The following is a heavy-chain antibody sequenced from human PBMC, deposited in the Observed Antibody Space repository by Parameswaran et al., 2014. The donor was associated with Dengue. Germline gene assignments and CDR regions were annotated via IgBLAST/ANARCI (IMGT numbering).Heavy chain of an antibody. V-gene: IGHV2-5*08. Sequence: RWIRQPPGKALEWLALIYWDDDKRYSPSLKSRLTITKDTSKNQVVLTMTNMDPVDTATYYCAHPITMVRGVFYFDYWGQGTLVTVSS. D-gene: IGHD3-10*01. CDR2: IYWDDDK. J-gene: IGHJ4*02. CDR3: AHPITMVRGVFYFDY.